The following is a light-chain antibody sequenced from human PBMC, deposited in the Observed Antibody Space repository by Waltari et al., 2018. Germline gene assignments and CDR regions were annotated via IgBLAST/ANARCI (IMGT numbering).Light chain of an antibody. CDR3: QKKFSAPLT. J-gene: IGKJ4*01. CDR1: QSVLSSSNNKNF. Sequence: DIVMTQSPDSLAVSLGERATINCKSSQSVLSSSNNKNFLVGYQQKPGQPPKLLVYLASTRESVVPDRFGGSGSGADFSHTSSGVQAEDVAVYCCQKKFSAPLTFGGGTKVEIK. V-gene: IGKV4-1*01. CDR2: LAS.